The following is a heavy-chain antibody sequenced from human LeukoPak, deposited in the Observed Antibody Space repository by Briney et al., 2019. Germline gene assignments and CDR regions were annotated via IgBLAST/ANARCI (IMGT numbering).Heavy chain of an antibody. V-gene: IGHV3-30-3*01. Sequence: GGSLRLSCAASGFTFSSYAMHWVRQAPGKGLGWVAVISYDGSNKYYADSVKGRFTISRDNSKNTLYLQMNSLRAEDTAVYYCARGNPELYCSSTSCYRWIDNWFDPWGQGTLVTVSS. J-gene: IGHJ5*02. CDR2: ISYDGSNK. D-gene: IGHD2-2*02. CDR1: GFTFSSYA. CDR3: ARGNPELYCSSTSCYRWIDNWFDP.